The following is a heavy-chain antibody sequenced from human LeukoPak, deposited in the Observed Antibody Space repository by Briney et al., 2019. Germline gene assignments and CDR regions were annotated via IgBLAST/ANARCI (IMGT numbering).Heavy chain of an antibody. CDR3: VKEGGSSIPFDH. J-gene: IGHJ4*02. D-gene: IGHD6-19*01. Sequence: GGSLRLSCAASGFTFSSYGMHWVRQAPGKGLEWVAFIRYDGSNKYYADSVKGRFTISRDNSKNTLYLQMNSLRVEDTAAYYCVKEGGSSIPFDHWGQGSLVTVSS. V-gene: IGHV3-30*02. CDR2: IRYDGSNK. CDR1: GFTFSSYG.